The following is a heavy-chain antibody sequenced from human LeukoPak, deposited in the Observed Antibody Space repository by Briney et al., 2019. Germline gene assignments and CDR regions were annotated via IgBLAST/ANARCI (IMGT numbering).Heavy chain of an antibody. CDR3: ARLHWGELSSGFDY. J-gene: IGHJ4*02. CDR2: ISAYNGNT. D-gene: IGHD3-16*02. CDR1: GYTFTSYG. Sequence: ASVKVSCKASGYTFTSYGISWVRQAPGQGLEWMGWISAYNGNTNDAQKLQGRVTMTTDTSTSTAYMELRSLRSEDTAVHYCARLHWGELSSGFDYWGQGTLVTVSS. V-gene: IGHV1-18*01.